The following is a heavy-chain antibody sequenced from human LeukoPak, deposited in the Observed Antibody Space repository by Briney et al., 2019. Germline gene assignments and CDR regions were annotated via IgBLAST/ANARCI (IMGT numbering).Heavy chain of an antibody. CDR1: GFSFSSYG. D-gene: IGHD3-22*01. V-gene: IGHV3-33*01. Sequence: GGSLRLSCAASGFSFSSYGMHWVRQAPGKGLECVAVIWYDGSNKYYADSVKGRFTISRDNSRNTLYLQMNSLRAEDTAVYYCARVPYYYDMPSDIWGQGTMVTVSS. J-gene: IGHJ3*02. CDR3: ARVPYYYDMPSDI. CDR2: IWYDGSNK.